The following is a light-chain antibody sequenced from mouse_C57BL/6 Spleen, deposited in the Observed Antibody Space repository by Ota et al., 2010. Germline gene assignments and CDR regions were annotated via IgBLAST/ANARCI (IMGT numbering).Light chain of an antibody. CDR1: QNXGTA. Sequence: IVMTQSPKSMSMSVGXRVTLSCKASQNXGTAVAWYQQKPGQSPKLLIYSASNRYTGVPDRFTGSGSGTDFTLTISNMQSEDLADYFCQQYSSYPTFGAGTKLELK. CDR2: SAS. V-gene: IGKV6-13*01. CDR3: QQYSSYPT. J-gene: IGKJ5*01.